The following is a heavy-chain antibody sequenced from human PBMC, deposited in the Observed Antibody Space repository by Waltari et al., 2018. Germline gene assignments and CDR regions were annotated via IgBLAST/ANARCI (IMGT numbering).Heavy chain of an antibody. D-gene: IGHD1-1*01. CDR3: AAGGSWNPFDY. V-gene: IGHV3-23*01. CDR2: ISGGGGST. CDR1: GFTFTGYA. J-gene: IGHJ4*02. Sequence: EVQLLESGGGLVQPGGSLRLSCAASGFTFTGYAMSWVRQAPGKGLEWVTGISGGGGSTYYADAGKGRFTISRDNSMNTLYLQMNSLRAEDTAVYYCAAGGSWNPFDYWGQGTLVTVSS.